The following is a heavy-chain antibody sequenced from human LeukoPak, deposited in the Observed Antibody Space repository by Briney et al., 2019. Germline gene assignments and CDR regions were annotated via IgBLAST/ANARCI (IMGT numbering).Heavy chain of an antibody. J-gene: IGHJ4*02. CDR3: ARVKGWSGYSYGTLDY. Sequence: ASVKVSCKASGYTFTSYDINWVRQATGQGLEWMGWMSPNSGNTGYAQKFQGRVTFTRDTSISTAYMELRSLTSEDTAVYYCARVKGWSGYSYGTLDYWGQGSLVTVSS. V-gene: IGHV1-8*01. D-gene: IGHD5-18*01. CDR2: MSPNSGNT. CDR1: GYTFTSYD.